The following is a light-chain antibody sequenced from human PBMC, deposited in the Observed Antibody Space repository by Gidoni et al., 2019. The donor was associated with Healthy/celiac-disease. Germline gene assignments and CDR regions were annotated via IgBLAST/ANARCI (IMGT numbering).Light chain of an antibody. CDR3: QQINSYPHT. Sequence: QFTQSPSSLSASVVDSVTITCRPRQGIGSYLAGYQQKPVKATKLLTYTPSTLQSGVPSRFSGRGSGKDFTIIGSRLQHEDVATYYWQQINSYPHTFGQGTKVEIK. J-gene: IGKJ1*01. V-gene: IGKV1-9*01. CDR2: TPS. CDR1: QGIGSY.